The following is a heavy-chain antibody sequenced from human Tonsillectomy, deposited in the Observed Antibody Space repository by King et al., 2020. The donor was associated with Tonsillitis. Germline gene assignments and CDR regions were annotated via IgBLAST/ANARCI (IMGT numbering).Heavy chain of an antibody. V-gene: IGHV3-15*01. CDR1: GFTFTNAW. J-gene: IGHJ4*02. CDR2: IKSNKAGGTT. Sequence: VQLVESGGGLVKPGGSLRVSFAASGFTFTNAWMAWVRQAPGKGLEWVGRIKSNKAGGTTEYAAPVKGRFTISIDDSKNTLYLQMNRLKIEDTAVYYCTTGGYWGQGTLVTVSS. CDR3: TTGGY.